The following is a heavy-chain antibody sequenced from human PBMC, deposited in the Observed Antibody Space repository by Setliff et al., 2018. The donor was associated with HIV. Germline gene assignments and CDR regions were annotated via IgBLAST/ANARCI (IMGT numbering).Heavy chain of an antibody. J-gene: IGHJ4*02. Sequence: PSETLSLTCTVSGGSISSGSFFWRWIRQPPGKGLEWIGTIDHSGSTNYKPSLKSRVTISVDTSKNQFSLKLSSVTAADTAVYYCASRGPDSAWSFDNWGPGILVTVSS. CDR3: ASRGPDSAWSFDN. CDR2: IDHSGST. V-gene: IGHV4-39*01. CDR1: GGSISSGSFF. D-gene: IGHD6-19*01.